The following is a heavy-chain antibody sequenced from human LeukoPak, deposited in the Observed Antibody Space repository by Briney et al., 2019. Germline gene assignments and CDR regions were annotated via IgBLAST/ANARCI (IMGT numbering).Heavy chain of an antibody. CDR3: ARSGVEYQHNWFDP. CDR2: IIPIFGTA. CDR1: GGTFSSYA. J-gene: IGHJ5*02. V-gene: IGHV1-69*06. Sequence: SSVKVSCKASGGTFSSYAISWVRQAPGQGLEWMGGIIPIFGTANYAQKFQGRVTITADKSTSTAYMELSSLRSENTAVYYCARSGVEYQHNWFDPWGQGTLVTVSS. D-gene: IGHD2-2*01.